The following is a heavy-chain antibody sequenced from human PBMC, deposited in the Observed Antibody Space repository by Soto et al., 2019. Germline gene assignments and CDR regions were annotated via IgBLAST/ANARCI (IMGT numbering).Heavy chain of an antibody. V-gene: IGHV3-7*01. D-gene: IGHD4-17*01. CDR1: GFIFSTSW. CDR2: IKDDGSEI. J-gene: IGHJ1*01. Sequence: EVQLVESGGGLVQPGGSLRLSCAASGFIFSTSWMTWVRQAPGKGLEWVANIKDDGSEIYYVASVRGRFTISRDNARSTLYLQMNNLRAEDTAHYYCVRDHDLYGRHFRNWGQGTLVTVSS. CDR3: VRDHDLYGRHFRN.